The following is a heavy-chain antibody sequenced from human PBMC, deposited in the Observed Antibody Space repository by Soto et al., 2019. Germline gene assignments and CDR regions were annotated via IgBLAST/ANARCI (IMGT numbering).Heavy chain of an antibody. J-gene: IGHJ5*02. CDR1: GYDFSTFW. V-gene: IGHV5-51*01. CDR2: IYPDDSDV. CDR3: ARRRNAGWFDP. Sequence: GESLKISCKASGYDFSTFWIAWVRQMPGRGLEWMGVIYPDDSDVTYSPSFQGQVTISVDKSMTTAYLHWSSLRASDTATYYCARRRNAGWFDPWGQGTPVTVSS.